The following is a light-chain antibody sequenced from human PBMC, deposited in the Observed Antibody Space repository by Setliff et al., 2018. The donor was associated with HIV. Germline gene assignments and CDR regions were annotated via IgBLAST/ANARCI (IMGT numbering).Light chain of an antibody. J-gene: IGLJ1*01. CDR3: SSYAITNTLP. V-gene: IGLV2-14*01. CDR1: SSDVGGYRY. CDR2: EVR. Sequence: QSALTQPASVSGSPGQSITIPCTGTSSDVGGYRYVSWYQQHPGKAPKLIIYEVRNRPSGVSNRFSGSKSGNTASLTISGLQAEDEADYYCSSYAITNTLPFGTGTKVTVL.